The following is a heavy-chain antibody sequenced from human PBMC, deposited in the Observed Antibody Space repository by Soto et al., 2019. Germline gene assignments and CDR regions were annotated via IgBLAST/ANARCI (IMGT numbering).Heavy chain of an antibody. D-gene: IGHD3-9*01. V-gene: IGHV5-51*01. Sequence: PGESLNISCKGSGCSFTSDWIGWVLQMPGKGLEWMGIIYPGDSDTRYSPSFQGQVTISADKSSITAYLPWSSLKASDTAMYYCARRYYDILIGYHEMDVWGKRTTVTVSS. CDR2: IYPGDSDT. CDR3: ARRYYDILIGYHEMDV. J-gene: IGHJ6*04. CDR1: GCSFTSDW.